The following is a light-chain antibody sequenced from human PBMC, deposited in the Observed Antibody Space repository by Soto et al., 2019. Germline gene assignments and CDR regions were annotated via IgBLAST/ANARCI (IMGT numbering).Light chain of an antibody. CDR2: VAS. V-gene: IGKV1-39*01. Sequence: DVQMTHSPSTLSASVGDRGTSTCRASQSISRYLNWYQQKPGKAPNLLIYVASSLQSEVPSRFSGSGSGTDFTLTITSLQPEDFATYYCQQSYGTPLNCGQGTRLE. CDR1: QSISRY. CDR3: QQSYGTPLN. J-gene: IGKJ5*01.